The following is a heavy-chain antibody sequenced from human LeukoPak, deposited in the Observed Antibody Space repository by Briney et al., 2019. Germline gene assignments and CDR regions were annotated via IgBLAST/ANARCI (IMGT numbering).Heavy chain of an antibody. CDR1: GFTFSSYS. CDR3: ARDSDSSGWLDYYMDV. D-gene: IGHD6-19*01. CDR2: ISSSSSYI. J-gene: IGHJ6*03. Sequence: PGGSLRLSCAASGFTFSSYSMNWVRQAPGRGLEWVSSISSSSSYIYYADSVKGRFTISRDNAKNSLYLQMNSLRAEDTAVYYCARDSDSSGWLDYYMDVWGKGTTVTISS. V-gene: IGHV3-21*01.